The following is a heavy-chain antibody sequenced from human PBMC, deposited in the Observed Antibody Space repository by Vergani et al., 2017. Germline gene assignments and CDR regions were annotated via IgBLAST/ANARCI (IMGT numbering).Heavy chain of an antibody. CDR2: ISSSSGTI. D-gene: IGHD2-15*01. V-gene: IGHV3-48*01. Sequence: EVQLLESGGGLIQPGGSLRLSCAASGFTFSSYSMNWVRQAPGKGLEWVSYISSSSGTIYFADSVKGRFTISRDNAKNSLYLQMNSLRAEDTAVYYCARSRISGGGSFDPWGQGTLVTVSS. CDR3: ARSRISGGGSFDP. CDR1: GFTFSSYS. J-gene: IGHJ5*02.